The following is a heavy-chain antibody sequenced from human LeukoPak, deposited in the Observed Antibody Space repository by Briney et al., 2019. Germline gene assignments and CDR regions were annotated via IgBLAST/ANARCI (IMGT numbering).Heavy chain of an antibody. CDR1: GFTFSSHR. D-gene: IGHD3-16*01. J-gene: IGHJ4*02. CDR2: ISGSGGST. V-gene: IGHV3-21*01. CDR3: AKDYGGIEY. Sequence: GGSLRLSCAASGFTFSSHRMNWVRQAPGKGLEWVSAISGSGGSTYYADSVKGRFTISRDNAKNSLYLQMNSLRAEDTAVYYCAKDYGGIEYWGQGTLVTVSS.